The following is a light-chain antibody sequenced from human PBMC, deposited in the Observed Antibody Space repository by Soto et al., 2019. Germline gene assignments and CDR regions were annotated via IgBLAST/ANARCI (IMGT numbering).Light chain of an antibody. V-gene: IGKV3-20*01. CDR1: QSVSSSY. Sequence: EIVLTQSPGTLSLSPGERATLSCRARQSVSSSYLAWYQQKPGQAPRRLIYGASSRATGIPDRFSGSGSGTDFTLTLSRLEPEDFAVYYCQQYGSSPLRFGGGNKVEIK. CDR2: GAS. J-gene: IGKJ4*02. CDR3: QQYGSSPLR.